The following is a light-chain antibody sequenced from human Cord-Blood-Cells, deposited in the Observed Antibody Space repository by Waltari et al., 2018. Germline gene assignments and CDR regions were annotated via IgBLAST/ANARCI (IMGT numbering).Light chain of an antibody. V-gene: IGKV3-20*01. CDR2: GAS. CDR3: QRYGSSPWT. J-gene: IGKJ1*01. Sequence: EIVLTQSPGTLSLSPGERANLSCRASQRVSSSYLAWYQQKPGQAPRLLIYGASSRATGIPDRFSGSGSGTDFTLTISRLEPEDFAVYYCQRYGSSPWTFGQGTKVEIK. CDR1: QRVSSSY.